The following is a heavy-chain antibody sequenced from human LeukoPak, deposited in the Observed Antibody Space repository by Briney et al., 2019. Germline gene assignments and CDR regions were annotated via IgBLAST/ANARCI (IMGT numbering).Heavy chain of an antibody. Sequence: TGGSLRLSCAASGFTFSSYGMHWVRQAPGKGLEWVAVIWYDGSNKYYADSVKGRFTISRDNSKNTLYLQMNSLRAEDTAVYYCARGMGGKRYFDWLSVDYWGQGTLVTVSS. V-gene: IGHV3-33*01. J-gene: IGHJ4*02. CDR2: IWYDGSNK. CDR3: ARGMGGKRYFDWLSVDY. D-gene: IGHD3-9*01. CDR1: GFTFSSYG.